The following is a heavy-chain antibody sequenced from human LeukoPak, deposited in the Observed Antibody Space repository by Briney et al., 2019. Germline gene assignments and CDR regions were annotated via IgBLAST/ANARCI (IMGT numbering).Heavy chain of an antibody. Sequence: PGGSLRLSCAASGFTFDDYGMSWVRQAPGKGLEWVSGINLNGRSRGYADSVKGRFTISRDNAKNSLYLQMSSLRVEDTAVYYCTRDPRHFDSCGQGTLVTVSS. CDR1: GFTFDDYG. V-gene: IGHV3-20*04. CDR3: TRDPRHFDS. J-gene: IGHJ5*01. D-gene: IGHD6-6*01. CDR2: INLNGRSR.